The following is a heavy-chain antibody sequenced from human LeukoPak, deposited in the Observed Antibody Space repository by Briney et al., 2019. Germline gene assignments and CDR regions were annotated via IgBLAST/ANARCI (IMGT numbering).Heavy chain of an antibody. CDR2: IYHSGST. V-gene: IGHV4-30-2*01. J-gene: IGHJ4*02. CDR3: ARSGYSYGYSGFDY. CDR1: GGSISSGGYS. Sequence: ASETLSLTCAVSGGSISSGGYSWSWIRQPPGKGLEWIGYIYHSGSTYYNPSLKSRVTISVDRSKNQFSLKLSSVTAADTAVYYCARSGYSYGYSGFDYWGQGTLVTVSS. D-gene: IGHD5-18*01.